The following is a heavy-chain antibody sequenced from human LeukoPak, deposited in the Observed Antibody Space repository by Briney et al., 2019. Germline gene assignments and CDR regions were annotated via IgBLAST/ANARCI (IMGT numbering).Heavy chain of an antibody. CDR3: ARVVDTAMVLVLYYFDY. CDR1: GYTSTSYG. J-gene: IGHJ4*02. V-gene: IGHV1-18*01. D-gene: IGHD5-18*01. Sequence: ASVKVSCKASGYTSTSYGISWVRQAPGQGLEWMGWISAYNGNTNYAQKLQGRVTMTTDTSTSTAYMELRSLRSDDTAVYYCARVVDTAMVLVLYYFDYWGQGTLVTVSS. CDR2: ISAYNGNT.